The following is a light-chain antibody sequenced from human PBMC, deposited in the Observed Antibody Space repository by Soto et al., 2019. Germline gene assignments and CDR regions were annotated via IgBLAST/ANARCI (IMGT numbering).Light chain of an antibody. Sequence: DIQMSQSPSTVSAYVGDSVTITCRASQTITTWLAWYQQRPGKAPKLLIYKASSLESGVPSRFSGSGSGTEFTLTISSLQPDDFATYYCQHYNSYSWTFGQGTKVDIK. CDR1: QTITTW. J-gene: IGKJ1*01. CDR2: KAS. CDR3: QHYNSYSWT. V-gene: IGKV1-5*03.